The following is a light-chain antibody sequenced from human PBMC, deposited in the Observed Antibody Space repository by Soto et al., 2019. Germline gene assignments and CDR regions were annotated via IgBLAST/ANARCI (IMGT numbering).Light chain of an antibody. CDR2: EVN. J-gene: IGLJ1*01. CDR1: SSDVGSYNY. CDR3: SSYTSISTSYV. Sequence: QSALTQPASVSGSPGQSITISCTGTSSDVGSYNYVSWFQQHPGKAPKLMIYEVNNRSSGVSDRFFGYKSGNTASLTISGLQAEDEAYYYCSSYTSISTSYVFGTGTKLTVL. V-gene: IGLV2-14*01.